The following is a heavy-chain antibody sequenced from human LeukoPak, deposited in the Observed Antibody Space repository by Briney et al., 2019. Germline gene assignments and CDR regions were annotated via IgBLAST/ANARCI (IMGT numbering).Heavy chain of an antibody. CDR2: IIPIFGTA. V-gene: IGHV1-69*05. J-gene: IGHJ4*02. CDR3: AGRYNGDVYYFDY. D-gene: IGHD1-1*01. Sequence: ASVKVSCKASGGTFSNYAISWVRQAPGQGLEWMGGIIPIFGTANYAQKFQGRVTITTDESTSTAYMELSSLRSEDTAVYYCAGRYNGDVYYFDYWGQGTLVTVSS. CDR1: GGTFSNYA.